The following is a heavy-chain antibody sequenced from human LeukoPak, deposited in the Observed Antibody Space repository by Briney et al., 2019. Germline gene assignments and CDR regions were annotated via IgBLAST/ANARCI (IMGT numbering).Heavy chain of an antibody. V-gene: IGHV4-61*02. J-gene: IGHJ4*02. D-gene: IGHD6-13*01. CDR2: IYTSGST. Sequence: SETLSLTCTVSGGSISSGSYYWSWIRQPAGKGLEWIGRIYTSGSTNYNPSLKSRVTISVDTPKNRFSLKLSSVTAADTAVYYCARSSSSWNWGQGTLVTVSS. CDR3: ARSSSSWN. CDR1: GGSISSGSYY.